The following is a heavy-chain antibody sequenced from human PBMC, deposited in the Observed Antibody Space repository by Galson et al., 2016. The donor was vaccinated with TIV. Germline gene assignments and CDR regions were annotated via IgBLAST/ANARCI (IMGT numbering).Heavy chain of an antibody. CDR3: AHIFSNYFLGY. V-gene: IGHV2-5*02. D-gene: IGHD4-11*01. CDR2: IYWDDDR. Sequence: PALVKPPQTLTLTCSFSGFSLRTGGVGVGWIRQPPGKALEWLALIYWDDDRRYSPSLKSRLTITKDTSKNQVVLRMTNMDPVDTATYYCAHIFSNYFLGYWGQGTLVTVSS. CDR1: GFSLRTGGVG. J-gene: IGHJ4*02.